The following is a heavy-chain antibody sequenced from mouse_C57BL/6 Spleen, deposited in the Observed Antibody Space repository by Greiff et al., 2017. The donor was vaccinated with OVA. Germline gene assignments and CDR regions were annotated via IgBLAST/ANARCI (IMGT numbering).Heavy chain of an antibody. CDR3: TTHYYSSREHAMDY. J-gene: IGHJ4*01. CDR1: GFNINDDY. V-gene: IGHV14-4*01. D-gene: IGHD1-1*01. CDR2: IDPENGDT. Sequence: EVQLQQSGAELVRPGASVKLSCTASGFNINDDYMHWVKQRPEQGLEWIGWIDPENGDTEYASKFQGKATITADTSSNTAYLQLSSLTSEDTAVYYCTTHYYSSREHAMDYWGQGTSVTVSS.